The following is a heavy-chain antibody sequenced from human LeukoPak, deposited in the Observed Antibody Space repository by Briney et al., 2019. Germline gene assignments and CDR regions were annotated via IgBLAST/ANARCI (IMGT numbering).Heavy chain of an antibody. CDR3: ARDRRGYCSGGSCQPYNWFDP. Sequence: GASVKVSCKASGGTFSSYAISWVRQAPGQGLEWMGRIIPIFGTANYAQKFQGRVTITADESTSTAYMELSSLRSEDTAVYYCARDRRGYCSGGSCQPYNWFDPWGQGTLVTVSS. CDR1: GGTFSSYA. V-gene: IGHV1-69*13. CDR2: IIPIFGTA. D-gene: IGHD2-15*01. J-gene: IGHJ5*02.